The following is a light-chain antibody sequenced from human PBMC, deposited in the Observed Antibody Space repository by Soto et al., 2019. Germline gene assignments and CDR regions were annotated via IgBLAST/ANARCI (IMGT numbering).Light chain of an antibody. CDR2: EDN. CDR1: SGSIASNY. J-gene: IGLJ2*01. Sequence: NFMLTQAHSVSESPGKTVPISCTRSSGSIASNYVQWYQERPDSAPTTVISEDNQRPSGVPDRFSGSFDNSSNSASLTISGLQAEDEADYYCSSFTSSNTVVFGGGTKLTVL. CDR3: SSFTSSNTVV. V-gene: IGLV6-57*04.